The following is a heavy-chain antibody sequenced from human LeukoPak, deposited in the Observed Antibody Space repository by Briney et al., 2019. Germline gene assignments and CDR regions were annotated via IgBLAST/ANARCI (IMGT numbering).Heavy chain of an antibody. Sequence: ASVKVSCKASGYTFTGYYMHWVRQAPGQGLEWMGWMNPNSGGTNYAQKFQGRVTITADESTSTAYMELSSLRSEDTAVYYCARALGDCSSTSCYTAGYDYWGQGTLVTVSS. J-gene: IGHJ4*02. CDR3: ARALGDCSSTSCYTAGYDY. CDR2: MNPNSGGT. CDR1: GYTFTGYY. D-gene: IGHD2-2*02. V-gene: IGHV1-2*02.